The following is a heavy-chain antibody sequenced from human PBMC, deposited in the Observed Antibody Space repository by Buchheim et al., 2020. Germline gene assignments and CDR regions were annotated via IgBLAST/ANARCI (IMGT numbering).Heavy chain of an antibody. V-gene: IGHV1-69*08. CDR3: AREEKYSSSGGDY. J-gene: IGHJ4*02. CDR1: GGTFTHYT. D-gene: IGHD6-6*01. Sequence: QVQLVQSGAEVKKPGSSVKVSCKAPGGTFTHYTIIWVRQAPGQGLEWRGRIIPILGIANYAQKFQGRVTITAAKSTSTAYMELSSLRSEDTAVYYCAREEKYSSSGGDYWGQGTL. CDR2: IIPILGIA.